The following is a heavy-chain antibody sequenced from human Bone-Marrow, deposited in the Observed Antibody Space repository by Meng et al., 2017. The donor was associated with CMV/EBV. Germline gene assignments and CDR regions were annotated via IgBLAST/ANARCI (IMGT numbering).Heavy chain of an antibody. CDR3: ARFAPKGYCSSTSCYWWIDP. CDR2: IYYSGST. V-gene: IGHV4-59*01. CDR1: GGSISSYY. D-gene: IGHD2-2*01. Sequence: GSLRLSCTVSGGSISSYYWSWIRQPPGEGLEWIGYIYYSGSTNYNPSLKSRVTLSVDTSKNQSPLKLSSVTAADTAEYYFARFAPKGYCSSTSCYWWIDPWGQGTMVTVSS. J-gene: IGHJ5*02.